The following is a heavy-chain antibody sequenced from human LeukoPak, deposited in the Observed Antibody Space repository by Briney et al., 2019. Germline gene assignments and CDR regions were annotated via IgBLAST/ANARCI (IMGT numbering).Heavy chain of an antibody. D-gene: IGHD5-12*01. CDR3: AVKGGYNDWDAPFDY. CDR1: GFTFRSYW. J-gene: IGHJ4*02. V-gene: IGHV3-74*01. Sequence: PGGSLRLSCAASGFTFRSYWMHWVRHAPGKGPVWVSRINGDGSSTSYADSVKGRFTISRDNGKKELYLQMNSLGAEDTAVYYCAVKGGYNDWDAPFDYWGQGTLVTVSS. CDR2: INGDGSST.